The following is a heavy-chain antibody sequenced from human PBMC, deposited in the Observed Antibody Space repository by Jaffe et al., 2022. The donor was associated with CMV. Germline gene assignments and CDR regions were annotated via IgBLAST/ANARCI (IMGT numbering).Heavy chain of an antibody. J-gene: IGHJ4*02. CDR3: VGWGNNVNY. D-gene: IGHD3-16*01. CDR2: ISPDGSET. CDR1: GFTFNKYW. V-gene: IGHV3-7*03. Sequence: EVQLVESGGGLVQPGGSLRLSCAASGFTFNKYWMNWVRQAPGKGLEWVGNISPDGSETKYVDSVKDRFTISRDTGDKSVSLQMNNLRGEDTAVYYCVGWGNNVNYWGQGTLVTVA.